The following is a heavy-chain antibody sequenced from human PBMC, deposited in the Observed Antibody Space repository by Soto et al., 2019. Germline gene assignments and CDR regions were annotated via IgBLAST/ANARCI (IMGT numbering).Heavy chain of an antibody. CDR2: ISSTTNYI. V-gene: IGHV3-21*06. CDR3: ARESEDLTSNFDY. CDR1: GFTFTRYS. J-gene: IGHJ4*02. Sequence: EVQLVESGGGLVKPGGSLRLSCVASGFTFTRYSMNWVRQAPGKRLEWVSSISSTTNYIYYGDSMKGRFTISRDNAKNSLYLEMNSLRAEDTAVYYCARESEDLTSNFDYWGQGTLVTVSS.